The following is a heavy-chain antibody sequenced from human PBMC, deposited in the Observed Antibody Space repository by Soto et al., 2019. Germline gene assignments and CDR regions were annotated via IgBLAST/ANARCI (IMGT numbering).Heavy chain of an antibody. Sequence: ASVKVSCKASGYTFTSYAMHWVRQAPGQRLEWMGWINAGNGNTKYSQKFQGRVTITRGTSASTAYMELSSLRSEDTAVYYCARGSSGWNYFDYWGQGTLVTVSS. V-gene: IGHV1-3*01. CDR2: INAGNGNT. CDR3: ARGSSGWNYFDY. J-gene: IGHJ4*02. D-gene: IGHD6-19*01. CDR1: GYTFTSYA.